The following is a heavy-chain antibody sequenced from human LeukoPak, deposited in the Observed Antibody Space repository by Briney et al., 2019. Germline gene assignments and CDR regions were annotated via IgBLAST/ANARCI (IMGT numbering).Heavy chain of an antibody. CDR3: ARVSVGATYFRAFDI. J-gene: IGHJ3*02. CDR2: INPSGGSP. Sequence: ASVKVSCKAAGYTFTSYYIHWVRQAPGQGLEWMGIINPSGGSPSYAQKLQGRVTMTRGTSTSTVYMELSSLRSEDTAVYYCARVSVGATYFRAFDIWGQGTMVTVSS. D-gene: IGHD1-26*01. CDR1: GYTFTSYY. V-gene: IGHV1-46*01.